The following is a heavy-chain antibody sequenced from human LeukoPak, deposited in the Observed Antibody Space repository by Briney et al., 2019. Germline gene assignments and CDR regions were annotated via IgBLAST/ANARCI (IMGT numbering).Heavy chain of an antibody. J-gene: IGHJ4*02. V-gene: IGHV4-30-2*01. CDR1: GASISRGGYS. CDR3: ARGSLYCSSTSCYDY. CDR2: IFHSGST. Sequence: SETLSLTCAVSGASISRGGYSWSWLRQPPGRGLEGMGYIFHSGSTYYNPSLKSRVTISVDRSNNQSSLKLTSVTAADTAVYYCARGSLYCSSTSCYDYWGQGTLVTVSS. D-gene: IGHD2-2*01.